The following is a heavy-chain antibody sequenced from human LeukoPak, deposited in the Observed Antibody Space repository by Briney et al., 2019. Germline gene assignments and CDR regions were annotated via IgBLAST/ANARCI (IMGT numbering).Heavy chain of an antibody. D-gene: IGHD3-3*01. CDR3: ASTLYDFWSGYSAFDI. Sequence: PSETLSLTCGVYGDSFSDHFWSWIRQPPGKGLEWIGEINHSGSTNHNPSLKSRVTLSIDTSKSHFSLKLNFVTAADTAVYYCASTLYDFWSGYSAFDIWGQGTMVTVSS. J-gene: IGHJ3*02. CDR2: INHSGST. CDR1: GDSFSDHF. V-gene: IGHV4-34*01.